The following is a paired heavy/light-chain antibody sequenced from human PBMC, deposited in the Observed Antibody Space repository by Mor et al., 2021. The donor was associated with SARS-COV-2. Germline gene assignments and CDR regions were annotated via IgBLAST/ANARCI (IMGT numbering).Heavy chain of an antibody. CDR3: ARDGALTGFDY. Sequence: QVQLVQSGAEVKKPGASVKLSCKASGYTFSSHYVHWVRQAPGQGLEWMGIINPSGGKTSYARRFQGRVTMTGDTSTTTVYMEMTSLRSEDTAVYYCARDGALTGFDYWGQGTLVTVSS. V-gene: IGHV1-46*01. D-gene: IGHD3-9*01. CDR2: INPSGGKT. J-gene: IGHJ4*02. CDR1: GYTFSSHY.
Light chain of an antibody. CDR3: QSSDSSLSAPYV. J-gene: IGLJ1*01. Sequence: QSVLTQPPSVSGAPGQRVTISCTGSGSDIGAGYAVYWYKQLPGTAPKLLIYGNSNRPSGVPDRFSGSKSGTSASLAITGLQAEDEADYYCQSSDSSLSAPYVFGTGTKVTVL. CDR2: GNS. V-gene: IGLV1-40*01. CDR1: GSDIGAGYA.